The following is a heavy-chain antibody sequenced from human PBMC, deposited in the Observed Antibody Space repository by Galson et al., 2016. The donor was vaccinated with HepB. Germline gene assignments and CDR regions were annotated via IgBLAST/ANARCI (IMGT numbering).Heavy chain of an antibody. CDR1: GFSLNTSGMA. Sequence: PALVKPTQTLTLTCTFSGFSLNTSGMAVSWIRQPPGKALEWLALIDWDDDEYYSSFLKTRLTISKDTSKNQVVLTMTNMDPVDAATYYCAPITTYSGYGPFDYWGQGILVTVSS. V-gene: IGHV2-70*01. J-gene: IGHJ4*02. CDR2: IDWDDDE. CDR3: APITTYSGYGPFDY. D-gene: IGHD5-12*01.